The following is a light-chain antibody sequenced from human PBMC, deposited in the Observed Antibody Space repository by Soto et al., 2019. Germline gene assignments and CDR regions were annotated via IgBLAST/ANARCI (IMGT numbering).Light chain of an antibody. V-gene: IGKV3-20*01. CDR3: QQYGTSPFP. CDR2: GAS. CDR1: QSVTNTY. Sequence: EIVLTQSPGTLSSSPGERVTLSCRASQSVTNTYLAWYQQRPGQAPRLLIYGASIRATGIPDRFSGSGSETDFILTISRLEPEDFAVYYCQQYGTSPFPFGPGTKVDIK. J-gene: IGKJ3*01.